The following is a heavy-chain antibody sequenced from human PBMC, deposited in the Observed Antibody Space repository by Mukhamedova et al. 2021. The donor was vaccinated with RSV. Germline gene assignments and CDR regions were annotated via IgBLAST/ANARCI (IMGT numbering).Heavy chain of an antibody. Sequence: AAWNWIRQSPSRGLEWLGRTYYTSKWFTDYAPSLQSRITVSPDKSKNQFSLQLNSVTPEDTAVYYCARGQHSYYAMDVWGQG. CDR1: AA. CDR3: ARGQHSYYAMDV. CDR2: TYYTSKWFT. J-gene: IGHJ6*02. D-gene: IGHD3-10*01. V-gene: IGHV6-1*01.